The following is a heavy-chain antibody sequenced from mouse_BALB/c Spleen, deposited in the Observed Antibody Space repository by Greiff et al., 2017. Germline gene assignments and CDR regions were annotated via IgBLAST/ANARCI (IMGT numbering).Heavy chain of an antibody. CDR1: GFNIKDYY. Sequence: VQLKQSGAELVRPGALVKLSCKASGFNIKDYYMHWVKQRPEQGLEWIGWIDPENGNTIYDPKFQGKASITADTSSNTAYLQLSSLTSEDTAVYYCARRSTMITTGFAYWGQGTLVTVSA. D-gene: IGHD2-4*01. CDR3: ARRSTMITTGFAY. V-gene: IGHV14-1*02. J-gene: IGHJ3*01. CDR2: IDPENGNT.